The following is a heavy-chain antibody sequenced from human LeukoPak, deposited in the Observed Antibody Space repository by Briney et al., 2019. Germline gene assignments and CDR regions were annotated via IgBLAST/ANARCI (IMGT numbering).Heavy chain of an antibody. D-gene: IGHD3-16*01. V-gene: IGHV3-30*18. J-gene: IGHJ4*02. CDR1: GFTFSSYG. CDR3: AKVGYDYAADY. CDR2: ISYDGSNK. Sequence: GGSLRLSCAASGFTFSSYGMHWVRQAPGKGLEWVAVISYDGSNKYYADSVKGRFTISRDNSKNTLYLQMNSLRAEDTAVYYCAKVGYDYAADYWGQGTLVTVSS.